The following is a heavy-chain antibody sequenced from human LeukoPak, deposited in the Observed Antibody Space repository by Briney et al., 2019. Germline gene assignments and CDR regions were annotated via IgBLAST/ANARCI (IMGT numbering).Heavy chain of an antibody. CDR1: GGSVSSYY. V-gene: IGHV4-59*02. Sequence: SETLSLTCTVSGGSVSSYYWSWIRQPPGQGLAWIGYIYFSGSTNYNPSLKSRVTISVDTSKNQFSLKLSSVTAADTAVYYCARDGVGYYGSGSYYPNWFDPWGQGTLVTVSS. D-gene: IGHD3-10*01. CDR3: ARDGVGYYGSGSYYPNWFDP. CDR2: IYFSGST. J-gene: IGHJ5*02.